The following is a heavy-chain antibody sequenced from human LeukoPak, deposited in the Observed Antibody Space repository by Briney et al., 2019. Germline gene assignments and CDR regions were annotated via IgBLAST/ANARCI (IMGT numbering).Heavy chain of an antibody. V-gene: IGHV3-15*01. Sequence: GGSLRLSCAASGFTFSNAWMAWVRQAPGKGLEWVGRIKSKTNGGTTDYPAPVKGRFTISRDDSKSTLYLQMNSLKIEDTAVYYCTTEYSSSYNWFNPWGQGTLVTVSS. CDR1: GFTFSNAW. CDR2: IKSKTNGGTT. CDR3: TTEYSSSYNWFNP. J-gene: IGHJ5*02. D-gene: IGHD6-6*01.